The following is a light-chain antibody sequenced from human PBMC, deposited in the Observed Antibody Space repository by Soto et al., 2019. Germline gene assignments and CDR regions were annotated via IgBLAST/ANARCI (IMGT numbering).Light chain of an antibody. J-gene: IGLJ1*01. V-gene: IGLV2-11*01. Sequence: QYALAQPRSVSGSPGQSVTFSCTGTSSDVGAYIYVSWYQQHPGKAPKLIIYDVIKRPSGVPDRFSGSKSGNTASLTISGLQAEDEADYYCCSYAGSYTHVFGTGTKVTVL. CDR3: CSYAGSYTHV. CDR1: SSDVGAYIY. CDR2: DVI.